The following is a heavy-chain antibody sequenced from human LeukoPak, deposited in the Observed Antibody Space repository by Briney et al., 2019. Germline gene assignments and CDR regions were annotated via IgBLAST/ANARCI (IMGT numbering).Heavy chain of an antibody. CDR3: AKDPIYDFWSGYSERSYWYFDL. V-gene: IGHV3-23*01. D-gene: IGHD3-3*01. CDR2: ISGSCGST. Sequence: GGSLRLSCAASGFIFDDHGMSWVRQAPGKGLEWVSAISGSCGSTYYADSVKGRFTISRDNSKNTLYLQMNSLRAEDTAVYYCAKDPIYDFWSGYSERSYWYFDLWGRGTLVTVSS. CDR1: GFIFDDHG. J-gene: IGHJ2*01.